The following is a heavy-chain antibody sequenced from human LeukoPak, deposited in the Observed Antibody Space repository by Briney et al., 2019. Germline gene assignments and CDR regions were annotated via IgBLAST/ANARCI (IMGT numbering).Heavy chain of an antibody. CDR1: GFTFSDYY. V-gene: IGHV3-11*06. CDR2: ISSSSSYI. D-gene: IGHD6-19*01. Sequence: GGSLRLSCAASGFTFSDYYMSWIRQAPGKGLEWVSSISSSSSYIYYADSVKGRFTISRDNAKNSLYLQMNSLRAEDTAVYYCARENQIAVAVAFDYWGQGTLVTVSS. J-gene: IGHJ4*02. CDR3: ARENQIAVAVAFDY.